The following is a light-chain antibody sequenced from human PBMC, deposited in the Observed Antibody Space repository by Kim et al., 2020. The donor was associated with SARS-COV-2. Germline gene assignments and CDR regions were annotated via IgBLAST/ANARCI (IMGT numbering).Light chain of an antibody. V-gene: IGLV2-14*03. Sequence: GKSVTISCTGTSSDVGGYNYVSWYQQHPGKAPKLKIYDVSKRPSGVSNRFSGSKSGNTASLTISGLQAEDEADYYCSSYTSSNTVVFGGGTQLTVL. J-gene: IGLJ2*01. CDR1: SSDVGGYNY. CDR2: DVS. CDR3: SSYTSSNTVV.